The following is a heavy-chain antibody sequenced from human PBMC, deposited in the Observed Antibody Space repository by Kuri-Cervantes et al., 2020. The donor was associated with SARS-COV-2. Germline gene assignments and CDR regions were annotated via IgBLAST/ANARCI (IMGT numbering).Heavy chain of an antibody. D-gene: IGHD2-2*01. V-gene: IGHV4-39*01. Sequence: SETLSLTCTVSGGSISSSSYYWGWIRQPPGKGLEWIGSIYYSGSTYYNPSPKSRVTISVDTSKNQFSLKLSSVTAADTAVYYCASRIVVVPAAGPYFDYWGQGTLVTVSS. CDR2: IYYSGST. CDR1: GGSISSSSYY. J-gene: IGHJ4*02. CDR3: ASRIVVVPAAGPYFDY.